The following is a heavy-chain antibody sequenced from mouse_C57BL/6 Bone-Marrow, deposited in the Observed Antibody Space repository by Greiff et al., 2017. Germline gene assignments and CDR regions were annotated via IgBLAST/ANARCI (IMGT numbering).Heavy chain of an antibody. CDR3: ARRYGSSFAY. CDR2: IYPRSGNT. V-gene: IGHV1-81*01. Sequence: LVESGAELARPGASVKLSCKASGYTFTSYGISWVKQRTGQGLEWIGEIYPRSGNTYYNEKFKGKATLTADKSSSTAYMELRSLTSEDSAVYFCARRYGSSFAYWGQGTLVTVSA. D-gene: IGHD1-3*01. J-gene: IGHJ3*01. CDR1: GYTFTSYG.